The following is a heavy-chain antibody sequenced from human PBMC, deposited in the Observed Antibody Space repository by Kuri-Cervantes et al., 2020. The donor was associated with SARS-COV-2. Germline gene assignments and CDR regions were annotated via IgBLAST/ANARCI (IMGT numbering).Heavy chain of an antibody. D-gene: IGHD1-1*01. CDR2: INPDGSYT. CDR1: GFAFGRYG. CDR3: VRDGDHWNFDY. J-gene: IGHJ4*02. Sequence: ETLSLTCAASGFAFGRYGMHWVRQAPGKGLVWVSRINPDGSYTNNADSVKGRFTLSRDNAKNMLFLQMNSLRAEDTAVYYCVRDGDHWNFDYWGQGTLVTVSS. V-gene: IGHV3-74*01.